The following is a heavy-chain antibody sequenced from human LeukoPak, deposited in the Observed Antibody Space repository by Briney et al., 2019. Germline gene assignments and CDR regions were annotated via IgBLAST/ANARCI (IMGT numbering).Heavy chain of an antibody. CDR1: GFTFSSHG. CDR2: IIPSGHTT. V-gene: IGHV3-23*01. CDR3: ATGVAVYYYYYMDV. D-gene: IGHD6-19*01. J-gene: IGHJ6*03. Sequence: GGSLRLSCVASGFTFSSHGMNWVRQAPGKGLEWVSGIIPSGHTTYYADSVRGRFTISRDNSRNTVYLQMNSLRAEDTAVYYCATGVAVYYYYYMDVWGKGTTVTISS.